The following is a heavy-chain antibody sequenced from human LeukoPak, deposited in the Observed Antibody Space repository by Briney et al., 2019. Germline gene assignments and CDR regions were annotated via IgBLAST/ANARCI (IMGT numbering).Heavy chain of an antibody. CDR3: ARDVGYDSSGYYYAL. J-gene: IGHJ4*02. D-gene: IGHD3-22*01. V-gene: IGHV4-59*01. CDR1: GGSISSYY. CDR2: IYYSGST. Sequence: SETLSLTCTVSGGSISSYYWSWIRQPPGKGLEWIGYIYYSGSTNYNPPLKSRVTISVDTSKNQFSLKLSSVTAADTAVYYCARDVGYDSSGYYYALWGQGTLVTVSS.